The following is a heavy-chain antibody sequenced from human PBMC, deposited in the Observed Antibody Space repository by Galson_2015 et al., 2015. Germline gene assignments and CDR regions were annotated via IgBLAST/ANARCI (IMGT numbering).Heavy chain of an antibody. V-gene: IGHV4-34*01. CDR1: GGSFSGYY. CDR3: ARGTRTVTLYNWFDP. D-gene: IGHD4-11*01. J-gene: IGHJ5*02. Sequence: SETLSLTCAVYGGSFSGYYWSWIRQPPGKGLEWIGEINHSGSTNYNPSLKSRVTISVDTSKNQFSLKLSSVTAADTAVYYCARGTRTVTLYNWFDPWGQGTLITVSS. CDR2: INHSGST.